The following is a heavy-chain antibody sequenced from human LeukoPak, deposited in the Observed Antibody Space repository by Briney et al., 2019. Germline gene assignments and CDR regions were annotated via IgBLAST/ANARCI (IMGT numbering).Heavy chain of an antibody. CDR2: IWYDGSNK. J-gene: IGHJ4*02. CDR3: AREVEAEREFDY. V-gene: IGHV3-33*01. Sequence: QPGRPLRLSCAASGFTFSSYGMHWVRQAPGKGLEWVAVIWYDGSNKYYADSVKGRFTISRDNSKNTLYLQMNSLRAEDTAVYYCAREVEAEREFDYWGQGTLVTVSS. CDR1: GFTFSSYG.